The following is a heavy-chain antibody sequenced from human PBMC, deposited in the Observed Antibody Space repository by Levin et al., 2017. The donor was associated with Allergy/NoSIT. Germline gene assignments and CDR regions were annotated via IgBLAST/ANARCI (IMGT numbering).Heavy chain of an antibody. CDR3: ARGVTIASRPNWFDH. CDR2: ISYDGSHG. J-gene: IGHJ5*02. D-gene: IGHD6-6*01. V-gene: IGHV3-30*04. Sequence: PGESLKISCAASGFSLTNHAMHWVRQAPGKGLEWVAVISYDGSHGYYVDSVNGRFTISRDNSIDTFYLQMNSLRADDTAVYYCARGVTIASRPNWFDHWGQGTLVTVSS. CDR1: GFSLTNHA.